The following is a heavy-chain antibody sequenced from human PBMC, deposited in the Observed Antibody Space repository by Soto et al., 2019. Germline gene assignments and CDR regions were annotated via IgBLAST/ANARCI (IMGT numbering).Heavy chain of an antibody. CDR1: GDSLSRRGFY. D-gene: IGHD5-12*01. CDR3: ARQSTITGNYYFDY. J-gene: IGHJ4*02. Sequence: PSETLSLTCPVSGDSLSRRGFYWNWIRHLPGKGLEWIGYISYSGATYYSPSLKSRLTISMDTSKNHFSLNLTSVTAADTAIYYCARQSTITGNYYFDYWGPGTLVTSPQ. V-gene: IGHV4-31*03. CDR2: ISYSGAT.